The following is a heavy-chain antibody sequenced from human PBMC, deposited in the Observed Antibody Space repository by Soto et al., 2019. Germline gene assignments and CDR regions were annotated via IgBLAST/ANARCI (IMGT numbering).Heavy chain of an antibody. CDR3: ARPTYRSGWYAFDY. D-gene: IGHD6-19*01. CDR2: IIPILGIA. V-gene: IGHV1-69*02. Sequence: SVKVSCKASGGTFSSYTISWVRQAPGQGLEWMGRIIPILGIANYAQKFQGRVTITADKSTSTAYKELSSLRSEDTAVYYCARPTYRSGWYAFDYWGQGTLVTVSS. J-gene: IGHJ4*02. CDR1: GGTFSSYT.